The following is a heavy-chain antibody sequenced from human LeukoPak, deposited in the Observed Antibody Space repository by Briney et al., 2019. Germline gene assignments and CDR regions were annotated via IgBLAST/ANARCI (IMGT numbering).Heavy chain of an antibody. CDR3: ARTVWSGELFTYYFDY. Sequence: ASVKVSCKASGYTFTSYGISWVRQAPGQGLEWMGWISAYNGNTNYAQKLQGRVTMTTDTSTSTAYMELRSLRSDDTAVYYCARTVWSGELFTYYFDYWGQGALVTVSS. D-gene: IGHD3-10*01. CDR2: ISAYNGNT. J-gene: IGHJ4*02. CDR1: GYTFTSYG. V-gene: IGHV1-18*01.